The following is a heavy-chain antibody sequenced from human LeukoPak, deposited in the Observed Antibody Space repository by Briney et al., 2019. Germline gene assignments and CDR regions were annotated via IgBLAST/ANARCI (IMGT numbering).Heavy chain of an antibody. V-gene: IGHV1-46*01. J-gene: IGHJ5*02. Sequence: GASVKVSCKASGYTFTSYYMHWVRQAPGQGLEWMGIINPSGGSTSYAQKFQGRVTMTRDMSTSTVYMELSSLRSEDTAVYYCAREVQTHRSHYYDSSGLTAKWFDPWGQGTLVTVSS. CDR2: INPSGGST. CDR3: AREVQTHRSHYYDSSGLTAKWFDP. CDR1: GYTFTSYY. D-gene: IGHD3-22*01.